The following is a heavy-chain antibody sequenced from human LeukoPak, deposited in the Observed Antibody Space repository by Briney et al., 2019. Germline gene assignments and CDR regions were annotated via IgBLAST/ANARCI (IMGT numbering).Heavy chain of an antibody. CDR3: ARQSITMIVGAFDI. Sequence: GESLKISCKGSGYNFASYWIAWVRQMPGKGLEWMGIIYPGDSDTRYSPSFQGQVTISADKSISTAYLQWSSLKASDTAMYYCARQSITMIVGAFDIWGQGTMVTVSS. V-gene: IGHV5-51*01. CDR1: GYNFASYW. D-gene: IGHD3-22*01. J-gene: IGHJ3*02. CDR2: IYPGDSDT.